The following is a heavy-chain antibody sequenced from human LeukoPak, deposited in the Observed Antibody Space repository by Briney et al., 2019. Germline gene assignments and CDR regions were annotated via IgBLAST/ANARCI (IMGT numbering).Heavy chain of an antibody. CDR2: IYTSGST. CDR1: GGSISSYY. CDR3: ARGGRTTVTLDY. V-gene: IGHV4-4*07. Sequence: PSETLSLTCTVSGGSISSYYWRWIRQPAGKGLEWIGRIYTSGSTNYNPSLKSRVTISVDKSKNQFSLKLSSVTAADTAVYYCARGGRTTVTLDYWGQGTLVTVSS. J-gene: IGHJ4*02. D-gene: IGHD4-17*01.